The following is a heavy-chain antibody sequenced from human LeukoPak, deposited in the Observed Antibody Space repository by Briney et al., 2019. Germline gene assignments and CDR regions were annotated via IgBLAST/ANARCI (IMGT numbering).Heavy chain of an antibody. CDR3: ARDPMEDGELSYYYYYMDV. J-gene: IGHJ6*03. V-gene: IGHV3-48*03. CDR1: GFTFSSYE. Sequence: GGSLRLSCAASGFTFSSYEMNWVRQAPGKGLEWVSYISSSGTTINYSDSVKGRFTISRDNAKNSLYLQMNSLRAEDTAVYYCARDPMEDGELSYYYYYMDVWGKGTTVTVSS. D-gene: IGHD3-10*01. CDR2: ISSSGTTI.